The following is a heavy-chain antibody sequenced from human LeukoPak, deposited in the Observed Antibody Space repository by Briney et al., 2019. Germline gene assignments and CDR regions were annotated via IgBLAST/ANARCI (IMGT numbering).Heavy chain of an antibody. CDR2: ISGSCGST. CDR3: AKVPTYSSFWLDP. J-gene: IGHJ5*02. CDR1: GFTFSSYA. Sequence: GGSVRLSCVASGFTFSSYAMSWVRQAPGKGLEWVSAISGSCGSTYYADSVQGRFTISRDNSKNTLYLQMNSLRAEDTAVYYCAKVPTYSSFWLDPWGQGTLVTVSS. V-gene: IGHV3-23*01. D-gene: IGHD5-18*01.